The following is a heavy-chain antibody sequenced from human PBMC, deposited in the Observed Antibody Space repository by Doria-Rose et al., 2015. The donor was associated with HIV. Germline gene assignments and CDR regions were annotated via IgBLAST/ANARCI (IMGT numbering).Heavy chain of an antibody. CDR2: IFSDDAR. D-gene: IGHD6-13*01. J-gene: IGHJ4*02. Sequence: SGPVLVKPTETLTLTCTVSGVSLSSPGMGVSWIRQPPGKALEWLADIFSDDARSYNTSLTSRLTISRGTSKSQVVLTMTDMDPVDTATYYCARIKSSRWYHKYYFDFWGQGTLVIVSA. CDR3: ARIKSSRWYHKYYFDF. CDR1: GVSLSSPGMG. V-gene: IGHV2-26*01.